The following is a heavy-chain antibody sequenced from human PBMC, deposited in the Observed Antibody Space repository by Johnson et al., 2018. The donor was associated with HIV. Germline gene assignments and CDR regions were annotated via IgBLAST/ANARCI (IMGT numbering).Heavy chain of an antibody. D-gene: IGHD3/OR15-3a*01. Sequence: QVQLVESGGGVVQPGRSLRLSCAASGFTFSTYGMHWVRQAPGKGLEWVAVISYDGSNKYYADSVKGRFTISRDNSKNTLYLQMNSLRAEDTAVYYCAREGGGLDNDAFDIWGQGTMVTVSS. CDR2: ISYDGSNK. V-gene: IGHV3-30*03. CDR1: GFTFSTYG. CDR3: AREGGGLDNDAFDI. J-gene: IGHJ3*02.